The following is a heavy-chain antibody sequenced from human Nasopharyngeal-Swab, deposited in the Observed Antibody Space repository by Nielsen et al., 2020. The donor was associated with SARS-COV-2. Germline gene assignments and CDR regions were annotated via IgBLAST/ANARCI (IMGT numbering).Heavy chain of an antibody. CDR3: AKMAGRGYSYGDFEGYFDY. J-gene: IGHJ4*02. Sequence: WIRRPPGEGLEGVSAISGSGGSTYYADSVKGRFTISRDSSKNTLYLQMNSLRAEDTAVYYCAKMAGRGYSYGDFEGYFDYWGQGTLVTVSS. D-gene: IGHD5-18*01. CDR2: ISGSGGST. V-gene: IGHV3-23*01.